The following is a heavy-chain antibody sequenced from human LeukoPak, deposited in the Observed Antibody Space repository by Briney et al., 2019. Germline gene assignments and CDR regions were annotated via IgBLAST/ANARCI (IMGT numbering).Heavy chain of an antibody. CDR1: GVTLSPYG. V-gene: IGHV3-30*18. CDR3: AKEGAPQVSTWYDL. CDR2: ISYEGGTQ. Sequence: GGSLRLSCAASGVTLSPYGMHWVRQAPGKGLEWVAVISYEGGTQHYADSVKGRFIISRDNPRNTLYLQMNILRTEDTAVYYCAKEGAPQVSTWYDLWGQGTQVIVSS. J-gene: IGHJ5*02. D-gene: IGHD3-16*01.